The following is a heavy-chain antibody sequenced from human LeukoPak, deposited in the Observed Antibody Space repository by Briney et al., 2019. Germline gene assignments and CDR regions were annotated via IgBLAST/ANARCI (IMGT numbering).Heavy chain of an antibody. V-gene: IGHV4-34*01. CDR3: ARFPRAVIKTAPSDY. Sequence: SETLSLTCAVYGGSFSGYYWSWIRQPPEKGLEWIGEISHRGSTNYNPSLKRRVRISMHTSKNQFSLNLTSVTAADTAVYFCARFPRAVIKTAPSDYWGQGTLVTVSS. CDR1: GGSFSGYY. CDR2: ISHRGST. D-gene: IGHD2/OR15-2a*01. J-gene: IGHJ4*02.